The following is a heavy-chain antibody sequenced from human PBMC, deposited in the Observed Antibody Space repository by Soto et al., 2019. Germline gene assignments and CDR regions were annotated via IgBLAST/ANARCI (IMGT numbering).Heavy chain of an antibody. Sequence: SVKVSCKASGCTVSSYAISWVRQAPRQGLEWMGGIIPIFGTANYAQKFQGRVTITADESTSTAYMELSSLRSEDTAVYYCARGSSSSSGSGYGMDVWGQGTTVTVSS. CDR3: ARGSSSSSGSGYGMDV. CDR2: IIPIFGTA. D-gene: IGHD6-6*01. CDR1: GCTVSSYA. V-gene: IGHV1-69*13. J-gene: IGHJ6*02.